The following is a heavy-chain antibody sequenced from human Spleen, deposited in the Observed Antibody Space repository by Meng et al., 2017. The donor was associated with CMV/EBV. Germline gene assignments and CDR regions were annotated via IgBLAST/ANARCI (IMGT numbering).Heavy chain of an antibody. Sequence: CKASGDIFSDYYIHGVRQAPGQGLEWMGWINPSHGGTSYGQNFKGRVTLTRDTSTSTAYLDLSRLRSDDSAFYYCAREGRWLHSFDFWGQGTLVTVSS. CDR2: INPSHGGT. CDR3: AREGRWLHSFDF. V-gene: IGHV1-2*02. J-gene: IGHJ4*02. CDR1: GDIFSDYY. D-gene: IGHD5-24*01.